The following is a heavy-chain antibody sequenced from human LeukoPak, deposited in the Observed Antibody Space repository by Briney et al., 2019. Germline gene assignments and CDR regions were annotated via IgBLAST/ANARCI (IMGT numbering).Heavy chain of an antibody. CDR1: GFTVSSNY. D-gene: IGHD6-19*01. Sequence: GGSLRLSCAASGFTVSSNYMNWVRQAPGKGLEWVSYISSSGNARYYADSVKGRFTISRDNAKNSLYLQMNSLRAEDTAIYYCAKSSFSSGWYEPYYFDYWGQGTLVTVSS. CDR2: ISSSGNAR. V-gene: IGHV3-48*03. J-gene: IGHJ4*02. CDR3: AKSSFSSGWYEPYYFDY.